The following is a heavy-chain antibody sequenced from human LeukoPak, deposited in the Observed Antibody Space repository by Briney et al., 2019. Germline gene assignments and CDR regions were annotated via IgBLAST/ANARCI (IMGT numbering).Heavy chain of an antibody. CDR3: ARVSPNRRISYGYQNWFDP. Sequence: ASVKVSCKASGYTFTYRYLHWVRQAPGQALEWMGWITPFNGNTNYAQKFQDRVTITRDRSMSTAYMELRSLRSDDTAVYFCARVSPNRRISYGYQNWFDPWGQGTLVSVSS. D-gene: IGHD5-18*01. CDR2: ITPFNGNT. V-gene: IGHV1-45*02. CDR1: GYTFTYRY. J-gene: IGHJ5*02.